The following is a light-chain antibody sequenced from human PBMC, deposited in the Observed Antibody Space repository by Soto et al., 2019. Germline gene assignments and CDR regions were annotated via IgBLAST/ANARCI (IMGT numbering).Light chain of an antibody. CDR2: KAS. CDR1: QSISSW. V-gene: IGKV1-5*03. Sequence: DIQMTQSPSTLSASVGDRVTITCRASQSISSWLAWYQQKPGKAPKLLIYKASSLESGVPSRFSGSGSGTEFTLTISSLQPDDSATYYCQQYESYSWTFGQGSKV. J-gene: IGKJ1*01. CDR3: QQYESYSWT.